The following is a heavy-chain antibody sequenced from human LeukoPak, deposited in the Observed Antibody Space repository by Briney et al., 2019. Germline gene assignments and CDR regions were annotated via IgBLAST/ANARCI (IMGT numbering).Heavy chain of an antibody. CDR1: GGSISSGGYY. J-gene: IGHJ4*02. Sequence: SQTLSLTCTVSGGSISSGGYYWSWIRQPPGKGLEWIGYIYYSGSTNYNPSLKSRVTISVDTSKNQFSLKLSSVTAADTAVYYCAREKTEGGNSFDYWGQGTLVTVSS. D-gene: IGHD2-15*01. CDR2: IYYSGST. V-gene: IGHV4-61*08. CDR3: AREKTEGGNSFDY.